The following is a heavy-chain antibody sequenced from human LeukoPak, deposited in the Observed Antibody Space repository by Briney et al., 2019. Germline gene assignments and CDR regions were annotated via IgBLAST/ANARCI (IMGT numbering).Heavy chain of an antibody. CDR1: GFTLSRYA. CDR3: AKNWATYYFDY. J-gene: IGHJ4*02. Sequence: GGSLRLSCAASGFTLSRYAMHWVRQAPGKGLEWVAFLQSDGNNRYYADSVKGRFTISRDNSKNTLFLQMSSLRAEDTAVYYCAKNWATYYFDYWGQGTLVTVFS. CDR2: LQSDGNNR. V-gene: IGHV3-30*02. D-gene: IGHD3-16*01.